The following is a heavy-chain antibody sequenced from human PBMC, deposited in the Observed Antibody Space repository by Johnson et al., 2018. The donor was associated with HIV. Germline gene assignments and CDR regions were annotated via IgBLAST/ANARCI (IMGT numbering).Heavy chain of an antibody. J-gene: IGHJ3*02. CDR1: GFTVSSNY. CDR2: IKHDGSEK. CDR3: TTAKRGRHDAFDI. Sequence: VQLVESGGGLVQPGGSLRLSCAASGFTVSSNYMSWVRQAPGKGLEWVATIKHDGSEKVYVDSVRGRFTISRDNAKNSLYLQMNSLKTEDTAVYYCTTAKRGRHDAFDIWGQGTMVTVSS. V-gene: IGHV3-7*03.